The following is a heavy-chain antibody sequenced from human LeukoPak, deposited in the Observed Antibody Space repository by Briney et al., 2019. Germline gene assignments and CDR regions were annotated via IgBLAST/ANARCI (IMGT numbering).Heavy chain of an antibody. D-gene: IGHD3-10*01. CDR3: AKGSNSV. J-gene: IGHJ4*02. CDR2: ISYDGSNK. V-gene: IGHV3-30*18. CDR1: GFTFSSYG. Sequence: GGSLRLSCAASGFTFSSYGMHWVRQAPGKGLEWVAVISYDGSNKYYADSVKGRFTISRDNSKNTLYLQMNSLRAEDTAVYYCAKGSNSVWGQGTLVTVTS.